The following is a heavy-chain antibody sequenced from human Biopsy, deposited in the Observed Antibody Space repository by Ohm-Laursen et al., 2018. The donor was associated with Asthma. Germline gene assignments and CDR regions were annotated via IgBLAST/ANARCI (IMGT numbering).Heavy chain of an antibody. D-gene: IGHD5-12*01. CDR2: ITGSGGTT. Sequence: GSLRLSCTASGFTFSTYGMHWVRQAPGKGLERVSAITGSGGTTYYADSVRGRFTISRDNSKSTLFLQMDSLSAEDTAVYYCAKRRGYSGHDNDYWGQGTLVIVSS. V-gene: IGHV3-23*01. J-gene: IGHJ4*02. CDR3: AKRRGYSGHDNDY. CDR1: GFTFSTYG.